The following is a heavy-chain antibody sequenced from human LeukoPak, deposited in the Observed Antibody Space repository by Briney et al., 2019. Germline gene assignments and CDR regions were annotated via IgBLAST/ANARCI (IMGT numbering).Heavy chain of an antibody. J-gene: IGHJ4*01. Sequence: ASVTGSCKASGYTFTSYDINWVRQATGQGLEWMGWMNPNSGNTGYEQKFQGRFTMTRDTSISTAYMELSSLTSEDTAVYYCARGVAPYYWGHGVLVTVSS. CDR3: ARGVAPYY. D-gene: IGHD5-12*01. CDR2: MNPNSGNT. CDR1: GYTFTSYD. V-gene: IGHV1-8*01.